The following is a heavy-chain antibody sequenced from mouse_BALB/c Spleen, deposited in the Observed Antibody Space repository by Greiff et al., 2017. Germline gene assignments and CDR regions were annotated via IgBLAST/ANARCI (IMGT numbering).Heavy chain of an antibody. Sequence: LQQSGAELAKPGASVKMSCKASGYTFTSYWMHWVKQRHGQGLEWIGNIYPGSGSTNYDEKFKSKGTLTVDTSSSTAYMHLSSLTSEDSAVYYCTRGPSGSSYNFDYWGQGTTLTVSS. CDR2: IYPGSGST. CDR1: GYTFTSYW. V-gene: IGHV1S22*01. J-gene: IGHJ2*01. CDR3: TRGPSGSSYNFDY. D-gene: IGHD1-1*01.